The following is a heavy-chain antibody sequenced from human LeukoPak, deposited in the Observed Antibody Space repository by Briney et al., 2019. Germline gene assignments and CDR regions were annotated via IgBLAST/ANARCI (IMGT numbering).Heavy chain of an antibody. CDR3: AKDLSGVVVTATNWFDP. V-gene: IGHV3-23*01. CDR1: GFTFSSYA. Sequence: PGGSLRLSCAASGFTFSSYAMSWVRQAPGKGLEWVSAISGSGGSTYYAYSVKGRFTISRDNSKNTLYLKMNRLRAEDPAVYYCAKDLSGVVVTATNWFDPWGQGNLVTVSS. D-gene: IGHD2-21*02. J-gene: IGHJ5*02. CDR2: ISGSGGST.